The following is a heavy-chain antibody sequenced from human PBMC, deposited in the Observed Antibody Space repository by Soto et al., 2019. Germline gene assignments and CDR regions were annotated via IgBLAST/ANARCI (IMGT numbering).Heavy chain of an antibody. CDR3: ARAPLRDGSYSIPRTFDV. V-gene: IGHV4-34*01. D-gene: IGHD1-26*01. J-gene: IGHJ4*02. CDR2: INHSGST. Sequence: SETLSLTCAVYGGSFSGYYWSWIRQPPGKGLEWIGEINHSGSTNYNPSLKSRVTISADTSKNQFSLKVSSVTAADTAVYYCARAPLRDGSYSIPRTFDVWGPGTLVTVSS. CDR1: GGSFSGYY.